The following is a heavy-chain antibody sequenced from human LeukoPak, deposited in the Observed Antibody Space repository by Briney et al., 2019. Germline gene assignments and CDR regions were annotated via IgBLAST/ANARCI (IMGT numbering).Heavy chain of an antibody. CDR2: IYYSGST. V-gene: IGHV4-38-2*02. J-gene: IGHJ4*02. D-gene: IGHD3-9*01. CDR3: ARARYFDWSYDY. CDR1: GYSISSGYY. Sequence: SETLSLTCTVSGYSISSGYYWGWIRQPPGKGLEWIGYIYYSGSTNYNPSLKSRVTISVDTSKNQFSLKLSSVTAADTAVYYCARARYFDWSYDYWGQGTLVTVSS.